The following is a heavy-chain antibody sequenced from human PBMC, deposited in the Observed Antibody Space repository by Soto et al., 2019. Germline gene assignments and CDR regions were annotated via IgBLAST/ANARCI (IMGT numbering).Heavy chain of an antibody. J-gene: IGHJ2*01. D-gene: IGHD2-15*01. CDR3: ARVARSIYCSGGSCYLLDWYFDL. CDR1: GYTFTGYY. Sequence: ASVKVSCKASGYTFTGYYMHWVRQAPGQGLEWMGWINPNSGGTNYAQKFQGRVTMTRDTSISTAYMELSRLRSDDTAVYYCARVARSIYCSGGSCYLLDWYFDLWGRGTLVTVSS. V-gene: IGHV1-2*02. CDR2: INPNSGGT.